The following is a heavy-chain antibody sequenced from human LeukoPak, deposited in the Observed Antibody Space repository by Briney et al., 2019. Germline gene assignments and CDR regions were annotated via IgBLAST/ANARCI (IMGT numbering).Heavy chain of an antibody. CDR1: GFTFSSYG. CDR3: ANTGSYYSIDY. D-gene: IGHD1-26*01. CDR2: ISYDGSNK. Sequence: GGSLRLSCAASGFTFSSYGMHWVRQAPGKGLEWVAVISYDGSNKYYADSVKGRFTISRDNSKNTLYLQMNSLRAEDTAVYYCANTGSYYSIDYWGQGTLVTVSS. V-gene: IGHV3-30*18. J-gene: IGHJ4*02.